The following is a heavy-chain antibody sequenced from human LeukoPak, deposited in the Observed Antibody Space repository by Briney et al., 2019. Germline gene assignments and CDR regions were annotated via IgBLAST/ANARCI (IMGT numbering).Heavy chain of an antibody. CDR2: IYPGDSDT. J-gene: IGHJ3*02. D-gene: IGHD2-15*01. CDR3: ARRTGYCSGGTCYAGDAFDI. V-gene: IGHV5-51*01. CDR1: GYSFTSYW. Sequence: GESLKISCKGSGYSFTSYWIGWVRQMPGKGLEWMGIIYPGDSDTTYSPSFQGQVTISADKSISTAYLQWSSLKASDTAMYCCARRTGYCSGGTCYAGDAFDIWGQGTMVTVSS.